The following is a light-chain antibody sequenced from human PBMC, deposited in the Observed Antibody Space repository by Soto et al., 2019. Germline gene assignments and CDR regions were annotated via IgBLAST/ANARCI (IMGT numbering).Light chain of an antibody. V-gene: IGKV1-39*01. Sequence: DIQMTQSPSSLSASVGDRVTITCRASQSIVTYLNWYLQKPGKAPKLLIYATDTLQSGVPSRFSGSGSGTDYTLTISSLQPEDSATYYCQQSYNTPQTFGQGTKVDIK. CDR1: QSIVTY. CDR2: ATD. J-gene: IGKJ1*01. CDR3: QQSYNTPQT.